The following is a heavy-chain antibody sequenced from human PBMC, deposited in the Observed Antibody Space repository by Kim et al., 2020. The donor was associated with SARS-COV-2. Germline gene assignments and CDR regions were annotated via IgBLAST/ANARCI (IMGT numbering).Heavy chain of an antibody. D-gene: IGHD3-9*01. V-gene: IGHV4-59*01. J-gene: IGHJ4*02. CDR2: IYYSGST. CDR1: GGSISSYY. Sequence: SETLSLTCTVSGGSISSYYWSWIRQPPGKGLEWIGYIYYSGSTNYNPSLKSRVTISVDTSKNQFSLKLSSVTAAYTAVYYCARGGRVLRYFDSFYFDYWGQGTLVTVSS. CDR3: ARGGRVLRYFDSFYFDY.